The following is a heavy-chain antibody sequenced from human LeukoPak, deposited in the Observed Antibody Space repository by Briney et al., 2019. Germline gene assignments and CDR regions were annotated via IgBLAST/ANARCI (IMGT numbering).Heavy chain of an antibody. J-gene: IGHJ3*01. CDR1: GGSISSYY. Sequence: PSETLSLTCTVSGGSISSYYWSWIRQPPGKGLAWIGYLYYRGSTTYNPSLKSRVTISIDTSKNQFSLKLSSVTAADTAVYCCARDLRVGGSSGWYAFDVWGQGTMVTVSS. CDR2: LYYRGST. D-gene: IGHD6-19*01. V-gene: IGHV4-59*01. CDR3: ARDLRVGGSSGWYAFDV.